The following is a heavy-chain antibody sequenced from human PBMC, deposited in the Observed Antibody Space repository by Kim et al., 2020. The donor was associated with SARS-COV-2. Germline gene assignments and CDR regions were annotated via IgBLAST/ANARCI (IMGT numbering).Heavy chain of an antibody. Sequence: ASVKVSCKASGYTFTSYGISWVRQAPGQGLEWMGWISAYNGNTNYAQKLQGRVTMTTDTSTSTAYMELRSLRSDDTAVYYCAREPGRYFDWLPGPHYGMDVWGQGTTVTVSS. V-gene: IGHV1-18*04. CDR3: AREPGRYFDWLPGPHYGMDV. D-gene: IGHD3-9*01. CDR2: ISAYNGNT. CDR1: GYTFTSYG. J-gene: IGHJ6*02.